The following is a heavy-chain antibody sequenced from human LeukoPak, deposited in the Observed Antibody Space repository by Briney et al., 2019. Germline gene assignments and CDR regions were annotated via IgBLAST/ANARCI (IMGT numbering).Heavy chain of an antibody. D-gene: IGHD3-22*01. V-gene: IGHV3-23*01. CDR3: AKHPKAYYYDSSGYRDY. CDR1: GFTVSSNY. J-gene: IGHJ4*02. CDR2: ISGSGGST. Sequence: GGSLRLSCAASGFTVSSNYMSWVRQAPGKGLEWVSAISGSGGSTYYADSVKGRFTISRDNSKNTLYLQMNSLRAEDTAVYYCAKHPKAYYYDSSGYRDYWGQGTLVTVSS.